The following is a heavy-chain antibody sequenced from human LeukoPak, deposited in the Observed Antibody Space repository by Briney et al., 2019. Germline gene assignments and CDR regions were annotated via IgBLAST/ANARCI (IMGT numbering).Heavy chain of an antibody. V-gene: IGHV4-59*08. CDR1: GGSISPYY. Sequence: PSETLSLTCTVSGGSISPYYWSWIRQSPGKGLEWIAHLYYTGITNHNPSLKSRVTISVDTSKNQFSLKLSSVTAADTAVYYCARHLAPSSGYLTLDYWGQGTLVTVSS. J-gene: IGHJ4*02. CDR2: LYYTGIT. CDR3: ARHLAPSSGYLTLDY. D-gene: IGHD3-22*01.